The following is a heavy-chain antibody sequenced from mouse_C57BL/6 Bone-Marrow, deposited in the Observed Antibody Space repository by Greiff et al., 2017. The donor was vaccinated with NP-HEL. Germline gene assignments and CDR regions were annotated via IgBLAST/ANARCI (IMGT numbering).Heavy chain of an antibody. CDR1: GYAFSSSW. D-gene: IGHD1-1*01. CDR3: ARLGYCYYGSSWYFDV. CDR2: IYPGDGDT. J-gene: IGHJ1*03. V-gene: IGHV1-82*01. Sequence: QVQLQQSGPELVKPGASVKISCKASGYAFSSSWMNWVKQRPGKGLEWIGRIYPGDGDTNYNGKFKGKATLTADKSSSTAYMQLSSLTSEDSAVYFCARLGYCYYGSSWYFDVWGTGTTVTVSS.